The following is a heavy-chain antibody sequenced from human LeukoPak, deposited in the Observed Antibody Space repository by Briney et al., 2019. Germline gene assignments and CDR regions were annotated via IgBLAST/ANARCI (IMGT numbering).Heavy chain of an antibody. CDR2: ISGTGHKS. CDR3: AKGSYYDSSGSFYFDY. Sequence: PGGSLRLSCVASRFSFSSYVMGWVRQAPGKGLECVSAISGTGHKSYYADSVEGRFTVSRDNSKNTLYVQVNSLGTEDTAAYYCAKGSYYDSSGSFYFDYWGQGTLVTVSS. V-gene: IGHV3-23*01. J-gene: IGHJ4*02. D-gene: IGHD3-22*01. CDR1: RFSFSSYV.